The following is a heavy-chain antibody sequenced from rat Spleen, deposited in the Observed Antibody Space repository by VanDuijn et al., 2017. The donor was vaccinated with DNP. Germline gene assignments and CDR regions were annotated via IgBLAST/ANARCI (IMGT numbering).Heavy chain of an antibody. D-gene: IGHD1-2*01. CDR1: GFTFSSYW. V-gene: IGHV5-31*01. CDR2: ITNTGDVT. Sequence: EVQLVESGGGPVQPGRSLKLSCVAYGFTFSSYWMYWIRQAPGKGLEWVASITNTGDVTYYSDSVKGRFSISRDNAESTLYLQLSSLRSEDTATYYCARSDYYGSYRPFTYWGQGTLVTVSS. J-gene: IGHJ3*01. CDR3: ARSDYYGSYRPFTY.